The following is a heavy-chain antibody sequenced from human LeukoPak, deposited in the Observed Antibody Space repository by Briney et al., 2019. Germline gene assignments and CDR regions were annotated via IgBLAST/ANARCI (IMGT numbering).Heavy chain of an antibody. Sequence: ASVKVSCKASGYTFTGYYMHWVRQAPGQGLEWMGWINPNSGGTNHAQKFQGRVTMTRETSIRTAYMELRRLRSDDTAVYYCARDTAMVTGGFDYWGQGTLVTVSS. CDR2: INPNSGGT. J-gene: IGHJ4*02. V-gene: IGHV1-2*02. CDR3: ARDTAMVTGGFDY. CDR1: GYTFTGYY. D-gene: IGHD5-18*01.